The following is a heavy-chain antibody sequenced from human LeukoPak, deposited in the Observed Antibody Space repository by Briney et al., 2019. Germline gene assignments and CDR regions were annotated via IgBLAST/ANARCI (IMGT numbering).Heavy chain of an antibody. CDR1: GFTFSSYG. CDR3: AKDGAYDFWSGYSPYNWFDP. D-gene: IGHD3-3*01. J-gene: IGHJ5*02. CDR2: ISYDGSNK. Sequence: GRSLRLPCAASGFTFSSYGMHWVRQAPGKGLEWVAVISYDGSNKYYADSVKGRFTISRDNSKNTLYLQMNSLRAEDTAVYYCAKDGAYDFWSGYSPYNWFDPWGQGTLVTVSS. V-gene: IGHV3-30*18.